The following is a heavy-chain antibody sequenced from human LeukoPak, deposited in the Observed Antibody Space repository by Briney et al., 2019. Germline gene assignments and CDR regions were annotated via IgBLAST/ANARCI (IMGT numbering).Heavy chain of an antibody. D-gene: IGHD3-22*01. CDR1: GFTFSSYE. J-gene: IGHJ5*02. V-gene: IGHV3-48*03. Sequence: PGGSLRLSCAASGFTFSSYEMNWVRQAPGKGLEWVSYISSSSSTIYYADSVKGRFTISRDNAKNSLYLQMNSLRAEDTAVYYCARVDYDSSAWGQGTLVTVSS. CDR2: ISSSSSTI. CDR3: ARVDYDSSA.